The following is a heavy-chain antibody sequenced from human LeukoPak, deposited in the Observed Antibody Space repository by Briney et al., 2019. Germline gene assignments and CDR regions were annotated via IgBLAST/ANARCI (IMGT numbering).Heavy chain of an antibody. V-gene: IGHV3-21*01. J-gene: IGHJ4*02. CDR2: ISSRSTYI. CDR3: ARELLDGSGSTPFDY. CDR1: GFTFSSYS. D-gene: IGHD3-10*01. Sequence: GGSLRLSCAASGFTFSSYSMNWVRQAPGKGLEWVSSISSRSTYIYYADSVKGRFTISRDNAKNSLFLQMNSLRAEDTALYCCARELLDGSGSTPFDYWGQGTLVTVSS.